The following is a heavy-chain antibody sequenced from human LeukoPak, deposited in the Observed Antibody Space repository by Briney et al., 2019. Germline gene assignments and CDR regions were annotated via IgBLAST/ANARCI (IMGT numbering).Heavy chain of an antibody. CDR1: GYTFTTYY. D-gene: IGHD1-26*01. CDR2: INPTGGST. Sequence: ASVKVSCKASGYTFTTYYMHWVRQAPGKGLEWMGKINPTGGSTTYAQKFQGRVTMTRDNSKNTLYLQMGSLRAEDMAVYYCAREGVGSYSKVFGYWGQGTLVTVSS. J-gene: IGHJ4*02. V-gene: IGHV1-46*01. CDR3: AREGVGSYSKVFGY.